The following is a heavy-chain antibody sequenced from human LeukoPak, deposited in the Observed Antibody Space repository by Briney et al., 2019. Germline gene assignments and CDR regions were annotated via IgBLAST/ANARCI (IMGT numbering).Heavy chain of an antibody. CDR3: ARWGYYYGSGSYGMDV. V-gene: IGHV1-8*01. CDR1: GYTFTSYD. CDR2: MNPNSGNT. Sequence: GASVKVSCKDSGYTFTSYDINWVRQATGQGLEWMGWMNPNSGNTGYAQKFQGRVTMTRNTSISTAYMELSSLRSEDTAVYYCARWGYYYGSGSYGMDVWGQGTTVTVAS. D-gene: IGHD3-10*01. J-gene: IGHJ6*02.